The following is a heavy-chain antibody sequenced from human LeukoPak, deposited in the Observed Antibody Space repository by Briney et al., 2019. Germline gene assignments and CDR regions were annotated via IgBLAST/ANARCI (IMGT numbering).Heavy chain of an antibody. D-gene: IGHD3-22*01. CDR2: ISSDSYNK. CDR1: GFTFSSYS. CDR3: ARDGTLNSYDSDDYYGVLVDY. V-gene: IGHV3-21*01. J-gene: IGHJ4*02. Sequence: PGGSLRLSCAGSGFTFSSYSMNWVRQAPGKGLEWVSSISSDSYNKFYADSVKGRFIISRNNAKKSLYLQMNSLRAEDTAVYYCARDGTLNSYDSDDYYGVLVDYWGQGTLVTVSS.